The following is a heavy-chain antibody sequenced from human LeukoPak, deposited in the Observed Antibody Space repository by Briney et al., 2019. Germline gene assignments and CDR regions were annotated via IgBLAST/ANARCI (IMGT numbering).Heavy chain of an antibody. CDR1: GGSISSGGYY. CDR2: IYYSGST. V-gene: IGHV4-31*03. Sequence: SETLSLTCTVSGGSISSGGYYWSWIRQHPGKGLEWIGYIYYSGSTYYNPSLKSRVTISVDTSKNQFSLKLSSVTAADTAVYYCARAGSDYGDYVRYFDYWGQGTLVTVSS. D-gene: IGHD4-17*01. CDR3: ARAGSDYGDYVRYFDY. J-gene: IGHJ4*02.